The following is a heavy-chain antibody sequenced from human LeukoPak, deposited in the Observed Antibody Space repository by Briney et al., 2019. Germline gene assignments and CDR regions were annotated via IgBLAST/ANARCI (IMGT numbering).Heavy chain of an antibody. J-gene: IGHJ4*02. D-gene: IGHD6-13*01. CDR2: IIISGSTI. Sequence: GGSLRLSRALSGFTFSDYYMRWIRQAPGNGLGWVSYIIISGSTIYYADSVKGRFTISRDNAKHSLYMQMNSLRPADTSVSLGARGQLGSWYWGDYWGQGTLVTVSS. CDR1: GFTFSDYY. CDR3: ARGQLGSWYWGDY. V-gene: IGHV3-11*04.